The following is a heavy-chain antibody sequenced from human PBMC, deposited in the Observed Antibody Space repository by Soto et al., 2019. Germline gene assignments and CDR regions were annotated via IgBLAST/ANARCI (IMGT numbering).Heavy chain of an antibody. J-gene: IGHJ6*02. V-gene: IGHV4-34*01. CDR2: INHSGRT. CDR3: ARGDFWSGYWRYYYGMDV. D-gene: IGHD3-3*01. CDR1: GGSFSGYY. Sequence: SETLSLTCAVYGGSFSGYYWSWIRQPPGKGLEWIGEINHSGRTNYNPSLKSRVTISVDTSKNQFSLKLSSVTAADTAVYYCARGDFWSGYWRYYYGMDVWGQGTTVTVSS.